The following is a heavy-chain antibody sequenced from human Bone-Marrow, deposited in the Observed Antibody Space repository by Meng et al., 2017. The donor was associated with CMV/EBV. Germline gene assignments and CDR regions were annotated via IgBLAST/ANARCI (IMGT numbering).Heavy chain of an antibody. CDR1: GYTFTSYY. Sequence: ASVKVSCKASGYTFTSYYMHWVRQAPGQGLEWMGIINPSGGSTSYAQKFQGRVTMTRDTSTSTVYMELSSLRSEDTAVYYCARDDYVWGSYRRYDYWGQGTLVTGSS. J-gene: IGHJ4*02. D-gene: IGHD3-16*02. V-gene: IGHV1-46*01. CDR2: INPSGGST. CDR3: ARDDYVWGSYRRYDY.